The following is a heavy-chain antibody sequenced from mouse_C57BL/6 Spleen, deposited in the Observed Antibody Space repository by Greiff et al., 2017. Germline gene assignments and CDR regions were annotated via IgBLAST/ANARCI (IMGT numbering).Heavy chain of an antibody. Sequence: EVKVVESGEGLVKPGGSLKLSCAASGFTFSSYAMSWVRQTPGKRLEWVAYISSGGDYIYYADTVKGRFTISRDNARNTLYLQMSMLKSEATAMFYCTRYGDDLHWYFEVWGTGTTVTVAS. CDR1: GFTFSSYA. D-gene: IGHD2-2*01. CDR3: TRYGDDLHWYFEV. V-gene: IGHV5-9-1*02. CDR2: ISSGGDYI. J-gene: IGHJ1*03.